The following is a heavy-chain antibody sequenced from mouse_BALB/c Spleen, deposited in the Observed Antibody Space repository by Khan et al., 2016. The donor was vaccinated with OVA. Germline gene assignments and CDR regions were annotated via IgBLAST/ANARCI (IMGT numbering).Heavy chain of an antibody. D-gene: IGHD2-14*01. V-gene: IGHV1-7*01. CDR3: ARDRIDY. CDR1: GYTFTTYW. Sequence: QVQLKQSGAELAKPGASVKMSCKASGYTFTTYWMHWVKQRPGQGLEWIGYINPTSGYTDYNEKFKDRFTLSGDKSSSTAYLQLSSLTSEDTAVYYYARDRIDYWGQGTTLTVSS. CDR2: INPTSGYT. J-gene: IGHJ2*01.